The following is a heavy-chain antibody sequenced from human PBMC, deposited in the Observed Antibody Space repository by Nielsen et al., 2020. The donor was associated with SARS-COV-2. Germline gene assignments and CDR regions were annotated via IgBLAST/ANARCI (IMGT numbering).Heavy chain of an antibody. V-gene: IGHV4-39*01. D-gene: IGHD2-2*01. CDR3: ARHHRCVVPAAGCYYYGMDV. J-gene: IGHJ6*02. Sequence: WIRQPPGKGLEWIGTIYYSGSTYFNPSLKSRVTISVDTSKNQFSLILTSVTAADTAVYYCARHHRCVVPAAGCYYYGMDVWGQGTTVTVSS. CDR2: IYYSGST.